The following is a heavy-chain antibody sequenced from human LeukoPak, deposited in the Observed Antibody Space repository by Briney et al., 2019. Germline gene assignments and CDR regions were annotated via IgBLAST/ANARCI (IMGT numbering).Heavy chain of an antibody. CDR1: GGTFSSYA. Sequence: SVKVSCKASGGTFSSYAISWVRQAPGQGLEWMGGIIPIFGTANYAQKFRGRVTITADESMSTAYMELSSLRSEDTAVYYCASLSYGYSSAAGRNYWGQGTLVTVSS. J-gene: IGHJ4*02. V-gene: IGHV1-69*01. CDR2: IIPIFGTA. CDR3: ASLSYGYSSAAGRNY. D-gene: IGHD5-18*01.